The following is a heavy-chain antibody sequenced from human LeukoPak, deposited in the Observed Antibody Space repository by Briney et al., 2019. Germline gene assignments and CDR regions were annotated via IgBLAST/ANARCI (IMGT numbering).Heavy chain of an antibody. J-gene: IGHJ4*02. V-gene: IGHV3-7*01. CDR2: ISEDGSDK. CDR1: GFTFSSYW. Sequence: PGGSLRLSCAASGFTFSSYWMSWVRQAPGKGLEWVASISEDGSDKYCVDSVKCRFTISRDNARNSLYLQMNSLRAEDTSVYYCARDTYRFDDYWGQGTLVTVSS. CDR3: ARDTYRFDDY.